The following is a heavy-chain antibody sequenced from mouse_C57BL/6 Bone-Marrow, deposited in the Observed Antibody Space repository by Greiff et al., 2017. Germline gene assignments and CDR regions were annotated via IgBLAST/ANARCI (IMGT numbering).Heavy chain of an antibody. CDR3: ASPYDYDGYAMDY. V-gene: IGHV7-3*01. Sequence: EVQLQESGGGLVQPGGSLSLSCAASGFTFTDYYMSWVRQPPGKALEWLGFIRNKANGYTTEYSASVKGRFTISRDNSQSILYLQMNALRAEDSATYYCASPYDYDGYAMDYWGQGTSVTVSS. CDR2: IRNKANGYTT. CDR1: GFTFTDYY. D-gene: IGHD2-4*01. J-gene: IGHJ4*01.